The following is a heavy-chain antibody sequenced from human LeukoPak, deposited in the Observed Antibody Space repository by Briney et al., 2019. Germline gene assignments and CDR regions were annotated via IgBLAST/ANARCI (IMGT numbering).Heavy chain of an antibody. D-gene: IGHD3-10*01. Sequence: PSETLSLTCTVSGGSISISCCTWIRQPPGKGLEWIGYVYSSGITNYNPLFNGRVTISIDTSREQFSLKLSSATAADTAVYYCATDPMARGATWNAFDMWGQGTMVTVSS. CDR1: GGSISISC. CDR2: VYSSGIT. CDR3: ATDPMARGATWNAFDM. J-gene: IGHJ3*02. V-gene: IGHV4-59*03.